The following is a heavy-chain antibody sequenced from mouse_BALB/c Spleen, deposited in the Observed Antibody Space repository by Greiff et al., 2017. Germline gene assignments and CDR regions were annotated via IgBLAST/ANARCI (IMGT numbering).Heavy chain of an antibody. Sequence: QVQLQQSGPELVKPGASVKISCKASGYAFSSSWVNWVKQRPGQGLEWIGRIYPGDGDTNYNGKFKGKATLTADKSSSTAYMQLSSLTSVDSAVYFCARTTTATRFAYWGQGTLVTVSA. D-gene: IGHD1-2*01. CDR1: GYAFSSSW. V-gene: IGHV1-82*01. CDR3: ARTTTATRFAY. J-gene: IGHJ3*01. CDR2: IYPGDGDT.